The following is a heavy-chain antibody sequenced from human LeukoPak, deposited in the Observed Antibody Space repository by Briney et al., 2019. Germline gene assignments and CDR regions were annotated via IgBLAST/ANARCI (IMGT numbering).Heavy chain of an antibody. D-gene: IGHD3-10*01. V-gene: IGHV4-30-4*01. Sequence: SQTLSLTCTVSGGSISSGDYYWSWIRQPPGKGLEWIGYIYYSGSTYYNPSLKSRVTISVDTSKNQFSLKLSSVTAADTAVYYCAREGFGELLVGWFDPWGQGTLVTVSS. CDR3: AREGFGELLVGWFDP. CDR2: IYYSGST. CDR1: GGSISSGDYY. J-gene: IGHJ5*02.